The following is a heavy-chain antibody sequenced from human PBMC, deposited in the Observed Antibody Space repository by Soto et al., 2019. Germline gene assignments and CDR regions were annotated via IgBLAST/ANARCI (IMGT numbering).Heavy chain of an antibody. Sequence: ASVKVSCKVSGYTLTELSMHWVRQAPGKGLEWMGGFDPEDGETIYAQKFQGRVTMTEDTSTDTAYMELSSLRSEDTAVYYCATWGYYYGSGSYVDVWGKGTTVTISS. CDR3: ATWGYYYGSGSYVDV. V-gene: IGHV1-24*01. J-gene: IGHJ6*04. CDR1: GYTLTELS. D-gene: IGHD3-10*01. CDR2: FDPEDGET.